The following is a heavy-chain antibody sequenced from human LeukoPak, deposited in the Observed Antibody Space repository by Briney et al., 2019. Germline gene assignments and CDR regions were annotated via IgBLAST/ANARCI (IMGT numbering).Heavy chain of an antibody. CDR3: ARAREQQLNGMDV. J-gene: IGHJ6*02. CDR2: ISSSGSYI. D-gene: IGHD6-13*01. V-gene: IGHV3-21*01. CDR1: GFTFSSYS. Sequence: GGSLRLSCAASGFTFSSYSMNWVRQAPGKGLEWVSSISSSGSYIYYADSVKGRFTISRDNAKNSLYLQMNSLRAEDTAVYYRARAREQQLNGMDVWGQGTTVTVSS.